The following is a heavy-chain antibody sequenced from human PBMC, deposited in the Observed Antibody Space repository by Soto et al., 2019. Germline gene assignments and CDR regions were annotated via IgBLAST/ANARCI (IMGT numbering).Heavy chain of an antibody. CDR2: ISGYNGDT. J-gene: IGHJ6*02. CDR1: GYTFSRYG. Sequence: QGQLVQSGPEAKKPGASVKVSCKASGYTFSRYGISWVRQAPGQGLEWMGWISGYNGDTKDAQKVQGRVTMTIDTSRYTAYMELRRLTSDDTAIYYCAKNGQPPYYYYGMDVWCQGTTITVSS. D-gene: IGHD2-8*01. CDR3: AKNGQPPYYYYGMDV. V-gene: IGHV1-18*01.